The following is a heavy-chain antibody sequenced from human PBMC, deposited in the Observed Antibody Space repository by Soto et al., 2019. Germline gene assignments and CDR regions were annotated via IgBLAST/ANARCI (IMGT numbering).Heavy chain of an antibody. D-gene: IGHD6-13*01. CDR1: GFTFDDYA. V-gene: IGHV3-43D*03. CDR2: ISWDGGST. CDR3: AKDISWSPPGAAANYYYYGMDV. J-gene: IGHJ6*02. Sequence: GGSLRLSCAASGFTFDDYAMHWVRQAPGKGLEWVSLISWDGGSTYYADSVKGRFTISRDNSKNSLYLQMNSLRAEDTALYYCAKDISWSPPGAAANYYYYGMDVWGQGTTVTVS.